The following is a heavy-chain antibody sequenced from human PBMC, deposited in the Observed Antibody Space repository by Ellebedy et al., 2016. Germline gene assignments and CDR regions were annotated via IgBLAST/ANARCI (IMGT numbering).Heavy chain of an antibody. CDR1: DGSVSSTSYS. Sequence: SETLSLTCAVSDGSVSSTSYSWSWIRQPPGKGLEWISYIYHSGSTYYNPSLKSRVTISVDRSKKQFSLKLSSVTAADTAVYYCARHAEQQWLFGFDPWGQGTLVTVSS. V-gene: IGHV4-30-2*01. J-gene: IGHJ5*02. CDR3: ARHAEQQWLFGFDP. CDR2: IYHSGST. D-gene: IGHD6-19*01.